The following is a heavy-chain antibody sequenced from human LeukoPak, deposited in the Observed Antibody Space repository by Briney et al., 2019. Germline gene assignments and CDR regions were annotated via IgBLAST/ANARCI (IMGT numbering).Heavy chain of an antibody. CDR3: AKGPREYDLLWFDY. Sequence: GGSLRLSCAASGFTFSSYAMNWVRQAPGTGLEWVSGISGRGVSTYYADSVKGRFTISRDNSKNTLYLQMNSLGAEDTAVYYCAKGPREYDLLWFDYWGQGTLVTVSS. V-gene: IGHV3-23*01. CDR2: ISGRGVST. D-gene: IGHD3-16*01. J-gene: IGHJ4*02. CDR1: GFTFSSYA.